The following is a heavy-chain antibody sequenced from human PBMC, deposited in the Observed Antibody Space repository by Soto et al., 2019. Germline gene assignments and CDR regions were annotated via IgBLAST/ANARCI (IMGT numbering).Heavy chain of an antibody. CDR1: GGTVSSSSYY. D-gene: IGHD3-9*01. Sequence: PSETMSLTCPVSGGTVSSSSYYCGWVRKPPGKGLEWIGSVYYSGSTYYNPSLESRVTISVDKSKNQFSLKLMSLSAADTAVYYCGRLEGLATISYYFDYWGQGALVTVSS. CDR2: VYYSGST. J-gene: IGHJ4*02. V-gene: IGHV4-39*01. CDR3: GRLEGLATISYYFDY.